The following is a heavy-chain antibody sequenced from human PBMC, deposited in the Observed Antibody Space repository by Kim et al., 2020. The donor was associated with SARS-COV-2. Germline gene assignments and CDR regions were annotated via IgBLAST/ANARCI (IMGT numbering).Heavy chain of an antibody. Sequence: GGSLRLSCAASGFTFSSYAMHWVRQAPGKGLEWVAVISYDGSNKYYADSVKGRFTISRDNSKNTLYLQMNSLRAEDTAVYYCASTKRGRGRGVLDYWGQGTLVTVSS. D-gene: IGHD3-10*01. CDR2: ISYDGSNK. CDR1: GFTFSSYA. V-gene: IGHV3-30*04. CDR3: ASTKRGRGRGVLDY. J-gene: IGHJ4*02.